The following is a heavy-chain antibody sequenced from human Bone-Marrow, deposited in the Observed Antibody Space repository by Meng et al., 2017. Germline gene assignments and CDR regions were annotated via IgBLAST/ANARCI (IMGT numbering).Heavy chain of an antibody. CDR3: AKDFVHRVDTAMVTARGGYYFDY. CDR1: EFTFDDYA. J-gene: IGHJ4*02. CDR2: ISWDGGST. V-gene: IGHV3-43D*03. Sequence: GESLKFSCAASEFTFDDYAMRWVRPAPGKGLEWVSIISWDGGSTYYADSVKGRFTISRANSKTSPYLQMNSLRAEGTALYYCAKDFVHRVDTAMVTARGGYYFDYWGQGTLVTVSS. D-gene: IGHD5-18*01.